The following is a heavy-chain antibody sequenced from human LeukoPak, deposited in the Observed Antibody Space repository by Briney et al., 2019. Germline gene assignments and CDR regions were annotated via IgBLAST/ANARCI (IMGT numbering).Heavy chain of an antibody. CDR3: ARMILWFGELSGPFDY. V-gene: IGHV4-31*03. CDR1: GGSISSGGYY. D-gene: IGHD3-10*01. J-gene: IGHJ4*02. CDR2: IYYSGST. Sequence: PSETLSLTCTVSGGSISSGGYYWSWIRQHPGKGLEWIGYIYYSGSTYHNPSLKSRVTISVDTSKNQFSLKLSSVTAADTAVYYCARMILWFGELSGPFDYWGQGTLVTVSS.